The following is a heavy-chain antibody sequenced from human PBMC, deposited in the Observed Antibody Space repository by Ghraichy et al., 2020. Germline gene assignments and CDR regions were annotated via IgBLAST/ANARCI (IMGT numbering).Heavy chain of an antibody. CDR2: IWYDESKN. D-gene: IGHD2-15*01. CDR1: GFRFSTYG. J-gene: IGHJ4*02. CDR3: VREGGGGSHFDY. V-gene: IGHV3-33*01. Sequence: GALRLSCVASGFRFSTYGMHWVRQAPGKGLEWVAVIWYDESKNNYGDSVKGRFTISRDNFKNTLYLQMNSLRAEDTAVYYCVREGGGGSHFDYWGQGTLVAVSS.